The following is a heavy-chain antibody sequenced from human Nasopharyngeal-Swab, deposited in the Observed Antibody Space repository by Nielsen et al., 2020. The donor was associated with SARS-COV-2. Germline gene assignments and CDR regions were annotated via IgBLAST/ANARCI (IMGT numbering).Heavy chain of an antibody. CDR2: ISGSGGST. D-gene: IGHD3-3*01. V-gene: IGHV3-23*01. CDR3: AKDLKPMYYDFWSGYHTDYYYYMDV. J-gene: IGHJ6*03. Sequence: VRQAPGKGLEWVSAISGSGGSTYYADSVKGRFTISRDNSKNTLYLQMNSLRAEDTAVYYCAKDLKPMYYDFWSGYHTDYYYYMDVWGKGTTVTVSS.